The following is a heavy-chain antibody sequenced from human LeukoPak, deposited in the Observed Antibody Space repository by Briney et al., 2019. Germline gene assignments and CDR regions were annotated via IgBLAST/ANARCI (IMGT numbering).Heavy chain of an antibody. CDR2: MTPKTGNS. Sequence: GASVKVSCKASGYTFTSYDINWVRQATGQGLEWMAWMTPKTGNSGYAQKFQGRVTLTRDTSTDTAYMELSNLGSEDTAVYYCARKTCTATSCLHPWGQGTLVTVSS. CDR1: GYTFTSYD. J-gene: IGHJ5*02. V-gene: IGHV1-8*01. D-gene: IGHD2-2*01. CDR3: ARKTCTATSCLHP.